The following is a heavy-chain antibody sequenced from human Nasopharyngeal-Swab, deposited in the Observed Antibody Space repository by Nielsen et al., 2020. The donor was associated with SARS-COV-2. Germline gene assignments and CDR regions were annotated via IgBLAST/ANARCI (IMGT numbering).Heavy chain of an antibody. V-gene: IGHV4-34*01. CDR3: ARDWSYYYDSSGLEDDY. D-gene: IGHD3-22*01. CDR1: GGSFSGYF. J-gene: IGHJ4*02. Sequence: GSLRLSCGFYGGSFSGYFWTWIRQPPGKGLEWIGEINYSGHTTYNPSLKSRVSISVDTSKNQFSLKLSSVTAADTAVYYCARDWSYYYDSSGLEDDYWGQGTLVTVSS. CDR2: INYSGHT.